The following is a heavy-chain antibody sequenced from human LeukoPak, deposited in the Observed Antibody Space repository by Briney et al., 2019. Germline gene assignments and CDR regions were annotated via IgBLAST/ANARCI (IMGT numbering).Heavy chain of an antibody. CDR1: GGSISSGGYY. CDR3: ARAHSIASYYYGVDV. CDR2: IYHSGST. V-gene: IGHV4-30-2*01. J-gene: IGHJ6*02. Sequence: SQTLSLTCTVSGGSISSGGYYWSWIRQPPGKGLEWIGYIYHSGSTYYNPSLKSRVTISVDRSKNQFSLKLSSVTAADTAVYYCARAHSIASYYYGVDVWGQGTTVTVSS. D-gene: IGHD2/OR15-2a*01.